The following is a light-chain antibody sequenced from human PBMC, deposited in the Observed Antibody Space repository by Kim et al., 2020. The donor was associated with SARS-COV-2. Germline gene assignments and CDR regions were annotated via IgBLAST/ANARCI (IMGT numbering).Light chain of an antibody. J-gene: IGKJ2*02. CDR3: QQSNRFPRT. Sequence: DIQMTQSPSSVSASVGDRVTITCRASQNVNTWLAWYQQKPGQALKLLIYAASSLQRGVPSRFSGSGSGTDFTLTISSLQPEDFATYFCQQSNRFPRTFGQGTKLEI. V-gene: IGKV1-12*01. CDR1: QNVNTW. CDR2: AAS.